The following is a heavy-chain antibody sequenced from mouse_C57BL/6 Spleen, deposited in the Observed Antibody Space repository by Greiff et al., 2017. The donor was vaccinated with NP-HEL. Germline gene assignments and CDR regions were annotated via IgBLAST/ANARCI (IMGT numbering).Heavy chain of an antibody. CDR2: IYPGDGDT. D-gene: IGHD1-1*01. V-gene: IGHV1-80*01. J-gene: IGHJ2*01. CDR3: ARSTITTVVATPHFDY. CDR1: GYAFSSYW. Sequence: VQLQQSGAELVKPGASVKISCKASGYAFSSYWMNWVKQRPGKGLEWIGQIYPGDGDTNYNGKFKGKATLTADKSSRPAYMQLSSLTSEDSAVYFCARSTITTVVATPHFDYWGQGTTLTVSS.